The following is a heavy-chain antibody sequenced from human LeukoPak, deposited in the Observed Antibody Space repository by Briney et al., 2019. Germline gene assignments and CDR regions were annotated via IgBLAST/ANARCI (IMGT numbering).Heavy chain of an antibody. D-gene: IGHD3-22*01. V-gene: IGHV1-2*02. CDR3: ARSFDSSGYYFDY. J-gene: IGHJ4*02. CDR1: GYTFTGYY. CDR2: INPNSGGT. Sequence: ASVKVSCKASGYTFTGYYMHWVRQAPGQGLEWMGWINPNSGGTNYAQKFQGRVTITRDTSASTAYMELSSLRSEDTAVYYCARSFDSSGYYFDYWGQGTLVTVSS.